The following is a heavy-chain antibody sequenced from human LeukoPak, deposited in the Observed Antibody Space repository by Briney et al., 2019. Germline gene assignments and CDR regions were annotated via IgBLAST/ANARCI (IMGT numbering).Heavy chain of an antibody. CDR3: ARRSPAYYYGSGSSWYFDY. CDR2: ISYDGSNK. D-gene: IGHD3-10*01. J-gene: IGHJ4*02. Sequence: GGSLRLSCAASGFTFSSYGMHWVRQAPGKGLEWVAVISYDGSNKYYADSVKGRFTISRDNSKNTLYLQMNSLRAEDTAVYYCARRSPAYYYGSGSSWYFDYWGQGTLVTVSS. CDR1: GFTFSSYG. V-gene: IGHV3-30*03.